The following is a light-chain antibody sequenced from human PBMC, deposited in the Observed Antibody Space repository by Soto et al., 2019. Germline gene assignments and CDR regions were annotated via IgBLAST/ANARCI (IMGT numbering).Light chain of an antibody. Sequence: QSVLTQPPSVSGAPGQRVTISCTGSSSNIGAGHDVHWYQQLPGTAPKLLIYGNNNRPSGVADRFSGSKSGTSASLAITGLQAEDEADYYCQSFDSSLSGVVFGGGTKLTVL. J-gene: IGLJ2*01. CDR2: GNN. V-gene: IGLV1-40*01. CDR3: QSFDSSLSGVV. CDR1: SSNIGAGHD.